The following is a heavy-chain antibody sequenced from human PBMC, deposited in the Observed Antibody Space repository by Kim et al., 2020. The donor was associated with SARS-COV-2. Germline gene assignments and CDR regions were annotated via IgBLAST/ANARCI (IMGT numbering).Heavy chain of an antibody. D-gene: IGHD3-10*01. Sequence: NPSLKSRVTISVDTSKNPFSLKLSSVTAADTAVYYCARARFGELLDAFDIWGQGTMVTVSS. CDR3: ARARFGELLDAFDI. J-gene: IGHJ3*02. V-gene: IGHV4-30-2*04.